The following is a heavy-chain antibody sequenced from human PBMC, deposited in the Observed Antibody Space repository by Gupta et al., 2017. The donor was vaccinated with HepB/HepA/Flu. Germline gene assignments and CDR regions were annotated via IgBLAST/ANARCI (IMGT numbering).Heavy chain of an antibody. CDR3: ASAASRARAYYFDY. D-gene: IGHD6-6*01. CDR1: GGSFSGYY. Sequence: QVQLQQWGAGLLKPSETLSLTCAVYGGSFSGYYWSWIRQPPGKGLEWIGEINHSGSTNYNPSLKSRVTISVDTSKNQFSLKLSSVTAADTAVYYCASAASRARAYYFDYWGQGTLVTVSS. V-gene: IGHV4-34*01. J-gene: IGHJ4*02. CDR2: INHSGST.